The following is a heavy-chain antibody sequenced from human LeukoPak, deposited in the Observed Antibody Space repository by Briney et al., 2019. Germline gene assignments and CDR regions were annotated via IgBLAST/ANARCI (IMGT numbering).Heavy chain of an antibody. CDR1: GFTFSSYA. V-gene: IGHV3-30-3*01. D-gene: IGHD6-19*01. Sequence: GRSLRLSCAASGFTFSSYAMHWVRQAPGKGLEWVAVISYDGSNKYYADSVKGRFTISRDNSKNTLYLQMNSLRAEDTAVYYCARTAGIYYYYYGMDVWGQGTTVTVSS. CDR3: ARTAGIYYYYYGMDV. J-gene: IGHJ6*02. CDR2: ISYDGSNK.